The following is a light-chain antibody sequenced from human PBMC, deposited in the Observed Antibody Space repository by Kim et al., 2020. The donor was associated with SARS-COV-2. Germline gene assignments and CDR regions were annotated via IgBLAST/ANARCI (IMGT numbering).Light chain of an antibody. CDR3: AAWEDSPDGYVV. CDR2: TNN. J-gene: IGLJ2*01. Sequence: QRVSISCSGGTSNIETNPVNCYQHLPGAAPKLLIHTNNQRPSGVPDRFSGSRFGTSASLTISGLQSEDEADYFCAAWEDSPDGYVVFGGGTQLTVL. CDR1: TSNIETNP. V-gene: IGLV1-44*01.